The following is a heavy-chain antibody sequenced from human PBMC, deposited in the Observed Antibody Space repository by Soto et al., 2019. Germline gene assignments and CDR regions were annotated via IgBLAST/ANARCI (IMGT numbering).Heavy chain of an antibody. J-gene: IGHJ6*02. CDR3: ARDPTVVIPIYGMDV. Sequence: GSLRLSCAASGFTFSSYAMHWVRQAPGKGLEWVAVISYDGSNKYYADSVKGRFTISRDNSKNTLYLQMNSLRAEDTAVYYCARDPTVVIPIYGMDVWGQGTTVTVSS. CDR1: GFTFSSYA. CDR2: ISYDGSNK. D-gene: IGHD4-17*01. V-gene: IGHV3-30-3*01.